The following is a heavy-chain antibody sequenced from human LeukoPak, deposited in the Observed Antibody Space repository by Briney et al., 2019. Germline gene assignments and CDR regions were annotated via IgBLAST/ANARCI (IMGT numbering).Heavy chain of an antibody. V-gene: IGHV4-34*01. D-gene: IGHD3-9*01. CDR2: INHSGSA. CDR1: GGSFSGYY. J-gene: IGHJ4*02. Sequence: SETLSLTCAVYGGSFSGYYWSWIRQPPGKGLEWIGEINHSGSANYNPSLKSRVTISVDTSKNQFSLKLSSVTAADTAVYYCARERPSYYDILTGYYPRSLPYYFDYWGQGTLVTVSS. CDR3: ARERPSYYDILTGYYPRSLPYYFDY.